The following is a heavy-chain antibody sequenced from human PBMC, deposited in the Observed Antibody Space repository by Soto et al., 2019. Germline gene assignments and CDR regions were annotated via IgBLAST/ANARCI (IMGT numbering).Heavy chain of an antibody. CDR3: TTHWTIQNYSDH. V-gene: IGHV3-15*01. Sequence: EVQLVDSGGGLVQPGGSLRLSCAASGFTFSNAWMSWVRQAPGKGLEWVGRIKSSTDGATTYYAATVDGRFTSARDDSNNKLYMQTNDLKTEDTGVYYCTTHWTIQNYSDHCGQGTLVTVSS. CDR2: IKSSTDGATT. D-gene: IGHD2-21*01. J-gene: IGHJ4*02. CDR1: GFTFSNAW.